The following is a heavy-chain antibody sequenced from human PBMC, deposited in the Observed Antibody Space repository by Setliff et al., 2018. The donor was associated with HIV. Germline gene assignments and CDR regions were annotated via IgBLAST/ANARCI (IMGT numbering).Heavy chain of an antibody. V-gene: IGHV1-18*01. CDR2: MSTDNGNT. CDR1: GYSFSSYG. J-gene: IGHJ3*02. CDR3: ARMRGGHNIREGAFDI. Sequence: ASVKVSCKASGYSFSSYGIGWVRLAPGQGLEWMGWMSTDNGNTNYAQKVQGRVTMTTDTGTRTAYMELRSLRSDDTAMYYCARMRGGHNIREGAFDIWGQGTVVTVSS. D-gene: IGHD1-20*01.